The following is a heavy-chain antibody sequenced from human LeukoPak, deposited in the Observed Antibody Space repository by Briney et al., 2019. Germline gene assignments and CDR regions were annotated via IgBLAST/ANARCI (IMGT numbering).Heavy chain of an antibody. CDR1: GYTFTGYY. J-gene: IGHJ5*02. Sequence: ASVKVSCKASGYTFTGYYMHWVRQAPGQGLEWMGRINPNNGGTNYAQKFQGRVTMTGDTSTSTVYMELSSLRSEDTAVYYCARGKGGELLGSWGQGTLVTVSP. CDR3: ARGKGGELLGS. V-gene: IGHV1-2*06. CDR2: INPNNGGT. D-gene: IGHD1-26*01.